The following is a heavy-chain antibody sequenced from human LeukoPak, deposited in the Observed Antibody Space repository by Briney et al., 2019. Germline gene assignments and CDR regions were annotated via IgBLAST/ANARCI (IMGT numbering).Heavy chain of an antibody. V-gene: IGHV4-59*01. Sequence: SETLSLTCTVSGRSISSYYWNWIRQPPGKGLEWIGFIYYNGSTNYNPSLKSRVTISLDTSKNQFSLNLRSVTAADTAVYYCARGFDSKSTYFDYWGQGTLVTVSS. J-gene: IGHJ4*02. CDR3: ARGFDSKSTYFDY. CDR1: GRSISSYY. CDR2: IYYNGST. D-gene: IGHD5-12*01.